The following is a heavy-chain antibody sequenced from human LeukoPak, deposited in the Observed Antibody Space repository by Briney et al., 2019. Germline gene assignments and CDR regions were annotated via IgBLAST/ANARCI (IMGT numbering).Heavy chain of an antibody. CDR1: GFSFSGYA. J-gene: IGHJ4*02. D-gene: IGHD3-22*01. CDR2: ISYNGGRK. CDR3: ARQEARNYYYEGLDY. Sequence: GGSLRLSCVASGFSFSGYAIHWVRQPPGKGLEWVALISYNGGRKDYADSVKGRFTIDRDNSKNTVYLHMNSLRPDDTAIYFCARQEARNYYYEGLDYWGQGNLVTVSS. V-gene: IGHV3-30*04.